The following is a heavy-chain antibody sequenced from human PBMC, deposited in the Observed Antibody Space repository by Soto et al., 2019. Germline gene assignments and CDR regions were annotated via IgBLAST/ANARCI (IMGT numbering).Heavy chain of an antibody. Sequence: LICAVSVVTIRAYYWSWIRQPPGKGLEWIGYNYHSGTTNYNPSLKSRVTISVDTSKNQFSLRLTSVTAADTAIYYCAKVRETNMNMNFDSWGQGTLVTVSS. V-gene: IGHV4-59*01. CDR1: VVTIRAYY. CDR3: AKVRETNMNMNFDS. J-gene: IGHJ4*02. CDR2: NYHSGTT.